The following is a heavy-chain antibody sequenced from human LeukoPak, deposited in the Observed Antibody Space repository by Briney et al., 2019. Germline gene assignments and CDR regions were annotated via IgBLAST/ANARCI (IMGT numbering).Heavy chain of an antibody. V-gene: IGHV1-2*02. CDR1: GYRFTGCY. CDR2: ISPNSGVT. CDR3: AGQQEVSGYFDY. J-gene: IGHJ4*02. D-gene: IGHD3-16*02. Sequence: ASVKVSCKASGYRFTGCYMHWVRQAPGQGLEWMGWISPNSGVTNYAQNFQGRVSMTRDTSISTAYMELSRLRSDDTAVYYCAGQQEVSGYFDYWGQGTLVTVSS.